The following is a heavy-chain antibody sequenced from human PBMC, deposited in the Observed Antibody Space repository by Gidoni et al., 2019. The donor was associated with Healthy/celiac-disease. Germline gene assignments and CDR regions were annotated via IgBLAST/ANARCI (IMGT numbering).Heavy chain of an antibody. Sequence: QVQLQESGPGLVKPSETLSLTCTVSGGSISSYYWSWIRQPPGKGLEWIGYIYYSGSTNYNPSLKSRVTISVDTSKNQFSLKLSSVTAADTAVYYCARQQVTTNAGGFDYWGQGTLVTVSS. CDR2: IYYSGST. CDR3: ARQQVTTNAGGFDY. D-gene: IGHD4-17*01. J-gene: IGHJ4*02. V-gene: IGHV4-59*08. CDR1: GGSISSYY.